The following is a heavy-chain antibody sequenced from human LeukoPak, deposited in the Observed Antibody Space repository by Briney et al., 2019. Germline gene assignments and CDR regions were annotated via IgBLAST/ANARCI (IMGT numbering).Heavy chain of an antibody. CDR2: TYYRSKWYN. J-gene: IGHJ4*01. CDR1: GDSVSSNSAA. V-gene: IGHV6-1*01. CDR3: SRELDY. Sequence: QTPSLICAISGDSVSSNSAAWNRIRQSPSRGLEWLGRTYYRSKWYNDYAVSVESRITITPDTSKNQFSLQLNSVTPEDTAVYYCSRELDYWGEGTLVTVSS.